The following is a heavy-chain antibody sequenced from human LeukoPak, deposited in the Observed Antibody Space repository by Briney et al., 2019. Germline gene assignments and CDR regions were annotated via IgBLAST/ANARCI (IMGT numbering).Heavy chain of an antibody. CDR2: IKQDGSEK. J-gene: IGHJ4*02. Sequence: PGGSLRLSCEVPGFTLSNYWMSWVRQAPGKGLEWVANIKQDGSEKNYVDSVKGRFTISRDNTNNLLFLQMDTLRVEDTAVYYCASEHTYYYGSGSSLDYWGQGTLVTVSS. CDR1: GFTLSNYW. D-gene: IGHD3-10*01. V-gene: IGHV3-7*01. CDR3: ASEHTYYYGSGSSLDY.